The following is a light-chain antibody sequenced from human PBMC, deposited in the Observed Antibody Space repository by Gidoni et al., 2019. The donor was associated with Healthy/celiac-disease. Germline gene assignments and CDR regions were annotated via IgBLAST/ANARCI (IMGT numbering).Light chain of an antibody. J-gene: IGKJ2*01. CDR1: QSVSSY. CDR2: DAS. V-gene: IGKV3-11*01. Sequence: EIVLPQSPATLSLSPGERATLSCRASQSVSSYLAWYQQKPGQAPRLLIYDASNRATGIPARFSGSGSGTDFTLTISSLEPEDFAVYYCQQHSNWLYTFGQGTKLEIK. CDR3: QQHSNWLYT.